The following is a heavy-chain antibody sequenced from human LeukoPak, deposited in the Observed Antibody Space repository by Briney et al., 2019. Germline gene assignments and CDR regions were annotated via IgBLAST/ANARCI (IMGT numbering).Heavy chain of an antibody. V-gene: IGHV1-2*02. CDR2: INPNSGGT. Sequence: ASLKVSCKASGYTFTGPYIHWMRQAPGQGLEWMGWINPNSGGTKYAQKFQGRVTMTRDTSISTAYMELSRLRSDDTAVYYCARGYCSGGSCYSVENWFDPWGQGTLVTVSS. J-gene: IGHJ5*02. CDR1: GYTFTGPY. D-gene: IGHD2-15*01. CDR3: ARGYCSGGSCYSVENWFDP.